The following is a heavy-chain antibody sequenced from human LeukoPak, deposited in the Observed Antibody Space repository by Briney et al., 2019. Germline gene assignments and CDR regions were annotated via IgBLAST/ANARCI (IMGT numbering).Heavy chain of an antibody. CDR3: AKGGRASGRYYYFDY. V-gene: IGHV3-53*01. D-gene: IGHD3-10*01. CDR2: LRSDGAT. J-gene: IGHJ4*02. CDR1: GFTVSPNY. Sequence: PGESLRLSCAASGFTVSPNYMSWVRLAPGKRLEWVSLLRSDGATYYADSVKGRFTISRDNSKNTLYLQMNSLRAEDTAVYYCAKGGRASGRYYYFDYWGQGTLVTVSS.